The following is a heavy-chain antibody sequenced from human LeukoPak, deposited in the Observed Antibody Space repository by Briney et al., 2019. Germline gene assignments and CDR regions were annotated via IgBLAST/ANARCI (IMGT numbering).Heavy chain of an antibody. Sequence: SETLSLTRAVYGGSFSGYYWSWIRQPPGKGLEWIGEINHSGSTNYNPSLKSRVTISVDTSKNQFSLKLSSVTAADTAVYYCARGRYYYDSSGYKYWGQGTLVTVSS. J-gene: IGHJ4*02. CDR2: INHSGST. V-gene: IGHV4-34*01. D-gene: IGHD3-22*01. CDR1: GGSFSGYY. CDR3: ARGRYYYDSSGYKY.